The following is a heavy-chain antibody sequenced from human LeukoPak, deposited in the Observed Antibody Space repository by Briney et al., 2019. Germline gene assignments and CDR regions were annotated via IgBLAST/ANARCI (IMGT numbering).Heavy chain of an antibody. Sequence: ASVKVSCKASGYTFPSYGLSWVRQAPGQGLEWMGWITPYNGNTNYAQKLQGRVTMTTDTSTSTAYMELRSLRSDDTAVYYCARRLQYYFDYWGQGTLVTVSS. V-gene: IGHV1-18*01. J-gene: IGHJ4*02. CDR3: ARRLQYYFDY. CDR1: GYTFPSYG. CDR2: ITPYNGNT.